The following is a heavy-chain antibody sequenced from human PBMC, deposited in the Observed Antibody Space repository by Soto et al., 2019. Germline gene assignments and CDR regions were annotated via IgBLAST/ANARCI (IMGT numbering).Heavy chain of an antibody. D-gene: IGHD6-13*01. J-gene: IGHJ4*02. Sequence: QVQLVESGGGLVKPGGSLRLSCAASGFTLNDYCMSWIRQAPGKGLEWVSYIRSRSTDTNYADSVKGRFTISRDNAKNSLHLQMNSLRDEDTAVYYCARIPIAAARRTPDYWGQGTLVTVSS. CDR3: ARIPIAAARRTPDY. CDR2: IRSRSTDT. CDR1: GFTLNDYC. V-gene: IGHV3-11*05.